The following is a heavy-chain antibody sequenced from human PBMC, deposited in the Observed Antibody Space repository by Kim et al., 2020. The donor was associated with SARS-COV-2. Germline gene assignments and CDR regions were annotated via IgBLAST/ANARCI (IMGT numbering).Heavy chain of an antibody. V-gene: IGHV4-59*08. CDR1: GGSISSYY. D-gene: IGHD2-2*01. J-gene: IGHJ6*02. CDR3: ARLKVTGGSEIVVVPAAMKYYYYGMDV. Sequence: SETLSLTCTVSGGSISSYYWSWIRQPPGKGLEWIGYIYYSGSTNYNPSLKSRVTISVDTSKNQFSLKLSSVTAADTAVYYCARLKVTGGSEIVVVPAAMKYYYYGMDVWGQGTTVTVSS. CDR2: IYYSGST.